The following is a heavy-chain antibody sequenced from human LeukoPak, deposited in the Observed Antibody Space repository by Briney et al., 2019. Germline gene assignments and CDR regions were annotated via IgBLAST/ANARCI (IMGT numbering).Heavy chain of an antibody. D-gene: IGHD6-19*01. CDR3: ALLAVASDFDY. Sequence: GGSLRLSCAVSEFPFSIYEMNWVRQAPGKGLEWVSNIGSSGTTVYYADSVKGRFSISRDNAKSSLYLQMNSLRVEDTAVYYCALLAVASDFDYWGQGALVTVSS. V-gene: IGHV3-48*03. J-gene: IGHJ4*02. CDR2: IGSSGTTV. CDR1: EFPFSIYE.